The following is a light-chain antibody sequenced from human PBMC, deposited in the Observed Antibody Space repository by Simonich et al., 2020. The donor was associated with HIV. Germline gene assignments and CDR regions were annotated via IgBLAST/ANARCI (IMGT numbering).Light chain of an antibody. V-gene: IGLV1-44*01. J-gene: IGLJ2*01. CDR1: SSNIGDNT. CDR3: AAWDDSLNGVV. Sequence: QSVLTQPPSASGTPGQRVTISCSGSSSNIGDNTVNWYQQLPGTAPILLIYSNNQRPSGVPDRFSGSKSGTSASLAISGLQSEDEADYYCAAWDDSLNGVVFGGGTKLTVL. CDR2: SNN.